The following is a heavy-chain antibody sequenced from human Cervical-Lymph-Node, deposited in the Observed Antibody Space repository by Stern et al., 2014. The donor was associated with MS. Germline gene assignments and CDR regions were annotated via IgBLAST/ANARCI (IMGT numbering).Heavy chain of an antibody. CDR2: IYPGDSDT. V-gene: IGHV5-51*01. D-gene: IGHD1-26*01. Sequence: QLVQSGAEVKKAGESLKISCKGSGYIFTSDWIGWVSHMLGKGLQWKGIIYPGDSDTKYSPSFQGQVTISADKSISTAYLQWSSLKASDTAMYYCGRRETGSYNFDYWGQGTLVTVTS. J-gene: IGHJ4*02. CDR3: GRRETGSYNFDY. CDR1: GYIFTSDW.